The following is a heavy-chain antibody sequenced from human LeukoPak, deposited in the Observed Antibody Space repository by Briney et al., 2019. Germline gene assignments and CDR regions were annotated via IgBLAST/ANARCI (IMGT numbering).Heavy chain of an antibody. D-gene: IGHD3-10*01. CDR3: ARARDYASGSYPEFDP. CDR2: SIPILWTA. Sequence: ASVKVSCKASGGTFSSYAISWVGQAPGQGLDCVGGSIPILWTANYAQKFQDRVTITGDKFTSTVYMAPTSLRAEDTAVYYCARARDYASGSYPEFDPWGQGTLVTVSS. CDR1: GGTFSSYA. V-gene: IGHV1-69*06. J-gene: IGHJ5*02.